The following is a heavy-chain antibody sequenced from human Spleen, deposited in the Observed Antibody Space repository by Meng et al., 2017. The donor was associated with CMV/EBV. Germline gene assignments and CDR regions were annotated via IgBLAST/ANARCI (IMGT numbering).Heavy chain of an antibody. V-gene: IGHV1-69*05. D-gene: IGHD1-26*01. CDR3: ARDGGEMGATGFGEYYYYGMDV. CDR1: GYSFASYD. J-gene: IGHJ6*02. Sequence: SVKVSCKASGYSFASYDINWVRQAPGQGLEWMGGIIPIFGTANYAQKFQGRVTITTDESTSTAYMELSSLRSEDTAVYYCARDGGEMGATGFGEYYYYGMDVWGQGTTVTVSS. CDR2: IIPIFGTA.